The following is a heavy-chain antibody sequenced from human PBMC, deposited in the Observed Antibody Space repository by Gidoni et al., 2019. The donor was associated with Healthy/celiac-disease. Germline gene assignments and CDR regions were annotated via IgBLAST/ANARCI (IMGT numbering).Heavy chain of an antibody. CDR2: ICSNDEK. CDR1: GFSLSNARMG. D-gene: IGHD1-26*01. Sequence: QVTLKESGPVLVKPTETLTLTCTVSGFSLSNARMGVSWILQPPGKALEWLAHICSNDEKSYSTSLKSRLTISKDTSKSQVVLTMNNMDPVDTATYYCARTDLGSFDYWGQGTLVTVSS. CDR3: ARTDLGSFDY. V-gene: IGHV2-26*01. J-gene: IGHJ4*02.